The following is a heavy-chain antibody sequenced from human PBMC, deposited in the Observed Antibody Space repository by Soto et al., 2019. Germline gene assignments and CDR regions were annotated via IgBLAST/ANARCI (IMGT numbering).Heavy chain of an antibody. CDR1: GFSLTTDAVG. CDR3: AHVYWVAAGIRYYFDY. J-gene: IGHJ4*02. V-gene: IGHV2-5*02. Sequence: QITLKESGPTLVKPTQTLTLTCTFSGFSLTTDAVGVGWIRQPPGNALEWLALIYWDDDKRYSPALKSRLTSTKDASRNQVVLTLTNMDPADTATYYCAHVYWVAAGIRYYFDYWGQGTLVTVSS. D-gene: IGHD1-1*01. CDR2: IYWDDDK.